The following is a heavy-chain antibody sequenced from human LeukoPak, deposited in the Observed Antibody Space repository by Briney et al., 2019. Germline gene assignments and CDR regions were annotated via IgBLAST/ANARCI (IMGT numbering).Heavy chain of an antibody. Sequence: GGSLRLSCAASGFTFSDYGMHWVRQAPGKGLEWVAVISYDGSNKYYADSVKGRFTISRDNSKNTLYLQMNSLRAEDTAVYYCAKEGGGRNWGSVYYYYYMDVWGKGTTVTVSS. D-gene: IGHD7-27*01. J-gene: IGHJ6*03. CDR3: AKEGGGRNWGSVYYYYYMDV. CDR2: ISYDGSNK. CDR1: GFTFSDYG. V-gene: IGHV3-30*18.